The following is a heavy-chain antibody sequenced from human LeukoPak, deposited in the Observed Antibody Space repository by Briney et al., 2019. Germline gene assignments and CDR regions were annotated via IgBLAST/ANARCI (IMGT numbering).Heavy chain of an antibody. D-gene: IGHD1-7*01. CDR3: AKDREGTIADYFDY. CDR2: ISGSGGST. J-gene: IGHJ4*02. V-gene: IGHV3-23*01. CDR1: GFTFSSYA. Sequence: GGSLRLSCAASGFTFSSYAMSWVRQAPGKGLEWVSSISGSGGSTYYADSVKGRFTISRDNSKNALYLQMNSLRGEDTAVYYCAKDREGTIADYFDYWGQGTLVTVSS.